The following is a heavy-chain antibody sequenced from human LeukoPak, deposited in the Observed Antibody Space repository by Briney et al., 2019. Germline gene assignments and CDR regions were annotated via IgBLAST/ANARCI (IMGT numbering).Heavy chain of an antibody. CDR2: MNPNSGGT. D-gene: IGHD6-13*01. V-gene: IGHV1-2*02. J-gene: IGHJ1*01. Sequence: GASVKVSCKASGYTFTSYDINWVRQTTGQGLEWMGCMNPNSGGTDYAQKFQGRVTMTRDTSISTAYMELSRLRSDDTAVYYCARVNSSSYSSSWYGYFQHWGQGTLVTVSS. CDR3: ARVNSSSYSSSWYGYFQH. CDR1: GYTFTSYD.